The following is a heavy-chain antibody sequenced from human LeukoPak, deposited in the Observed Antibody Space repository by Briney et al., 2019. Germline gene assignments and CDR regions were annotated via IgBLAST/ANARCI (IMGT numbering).Heavy chain of an antibody. V-gene: IGHV1-46*01. CDR3: ARTAGRTFDY. CDR1: GYTFTSYF. Sequence: ASVTVSCTASGYTFTSYFMHWVRQAPGQGLEWMGIINPSGGSTSYAQKFQGRVTMTRDTSTSTVYTELSSLRSEDTAVYYCARTAGRTFDYWGQGTLVTVSS. D-gene: IGHD6-6*01. CDR2: INPSGGST. J-gene: IGHJ4*02.